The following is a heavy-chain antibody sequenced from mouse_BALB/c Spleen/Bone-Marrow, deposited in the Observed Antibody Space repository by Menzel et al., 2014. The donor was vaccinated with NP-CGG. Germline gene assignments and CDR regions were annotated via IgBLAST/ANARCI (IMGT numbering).Heavy chain of an antibody. V-gene: IGHV5-12-1*01. CDR2: ISSGGGST. Sequence: EVHLVESGGGLVKPGGSLKLSCAASGFAFSSYDMSWVRQTPEKRLEWVAYISSGGGSTYYPDTVKGRSTISRDNAKNTLYLQMSSLKSEDTAMYYCARHEDGYYDAMDYWGQGTSVTVSS. CDR1: GFAFSSYD. J-gene: IGHJ4*01. D-gene: IGHD2-3*01. CDR3: ARHEDGYYDAMDY.